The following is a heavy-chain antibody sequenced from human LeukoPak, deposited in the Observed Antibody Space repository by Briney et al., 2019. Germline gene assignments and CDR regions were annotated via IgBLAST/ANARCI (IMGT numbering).Heavy chain of an antibody. D-gene: IGHD6-19*01. V-gene: IGHV4-38-2*02. CDR3: ARADIAVATDAFDI. CDR2: IYHSGST. J-gene: IGHJ3*02. Sequence: SETLSLTCTVSGYSISSGYYWGWIRQPPGKGLEWIGSIYHSGSTYYNPSLKSRVTISVDTSKNQFSLKLSSVTAADTAVYYCARADIAVATDAFDIWGQGTMVTVSS. CDR1: GYSISSGYY.